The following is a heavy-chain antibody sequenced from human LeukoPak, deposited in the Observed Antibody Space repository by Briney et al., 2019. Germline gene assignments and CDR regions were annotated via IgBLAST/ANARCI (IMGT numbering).Heavy chain of an antibody. V-gene: IGHV4-39*07. Sequence: SESLSLTCTVSGGSISSSSYYWGWIRQPPGKGLEWIGEIYHSGSTNYNPSLKSRVTISVDTSKNQFSLKLSSVTAADTAVYYCARGGYYDILTGYLVDYWGQGTLVTVSS. CDR3: ARGGYYDILTGYLVDY. CDR2: IYHSGST. CDR1: GGSISSSSYY. J-gene: IGHJ4*02. D-gene: IGHD3-9*01.